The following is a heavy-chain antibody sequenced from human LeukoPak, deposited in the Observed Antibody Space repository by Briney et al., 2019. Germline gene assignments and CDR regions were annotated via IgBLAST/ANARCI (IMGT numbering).Heavy chain of an antibody. Sequence: PGGSLRLSCAASGFTVSTNYMNWVRQAPGKGLEWVSIIYSGGSTYYADSVKGRFTISRDNSKNTLYLQMNSLRAEDTAVYYCGNRGPDYYYDYWGQGTLATVSS. D-gene: IGHD3-10*01. V-gene: IGHV3-53*01. CDR2: IYSGGST. CDR1: GFTVSTNY. J-gene: IGHJ4*02. CDR3: GNRGPDYYYDY.